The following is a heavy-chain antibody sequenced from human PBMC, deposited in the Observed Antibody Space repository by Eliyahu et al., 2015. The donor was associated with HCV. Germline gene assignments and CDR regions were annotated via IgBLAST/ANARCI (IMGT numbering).Heavy chain of an antibody. J-gene: IGHJ3*02. CDR2: LYPGDSDT. CDR1: GYXXTSYW. CDR3: ARTQVPTEGAFDI. V-gene: IGHV5-51*01. Sequence: EVQLVQSGAEVKKPGESLKISCKGSGYXXTSYWXGWVRQXPGKGLXXMGXLYPGDSDTRYSPSFQGQVTISADKSISTAYLQWSSLKASDTAMYYCARTQVPTEGAFDIWDQGTMVTVSS.